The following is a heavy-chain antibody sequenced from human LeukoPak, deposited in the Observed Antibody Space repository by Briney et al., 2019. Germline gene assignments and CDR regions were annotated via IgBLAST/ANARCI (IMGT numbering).Heavy chain of an antibody. D-gene: IGHD2-15*01. V-gene: IGHV4-59*12. Sequence: SETLSLTCTVSGGSISSYYWSWIRQPPGKGLEWIGYIYYSGSTNYNPSLKSRVTISVDTSKNQFSLKLSSVTAADTAVYYCASGAKGYCSGGSCNRHDYWGQGTLVTVSS. CDR1: GGSISSYY. J-gene: IGHJ4*02. CDR2: IYYSGST. CDR3: ASGAKGYCSGGSCNRHDY.